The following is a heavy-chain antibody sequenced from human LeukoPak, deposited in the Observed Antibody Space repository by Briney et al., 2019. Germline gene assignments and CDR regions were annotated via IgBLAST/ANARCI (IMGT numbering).Heavy chain of an antibody. CDR1: GYSFTSYW. CDR3: ARRRYQLPEGATDAFDI. Sequence: GESLKISCKGSGYSFTSYWIGWVRQMPGKGLEWMGIIYPGDSDTRYSPSFQGQVTISADKSISTAYLQWSSLKASDTAMYYCARRRYQLPEGATDAFDIWGQGTMVTVSS. D-gene: IGHD2-2*01. CDR2: IYPGDSDT. V-gene: IGHV5-51*01. J-gene: IGHJ3*02.